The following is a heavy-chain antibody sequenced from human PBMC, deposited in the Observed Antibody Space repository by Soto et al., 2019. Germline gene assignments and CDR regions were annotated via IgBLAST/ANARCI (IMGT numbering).Heavy chain of an antibody. CDR3: ARHLGYCSRTSCLYYTGV. D-gene: IGHD2-2*01. CDR2: IYPGDPDT. J-gene: IGHJ6*02. CDR1: GYSFTSYW. V-gene: IGHV5-51*01. Sequence: GEPLKISCQGSGYSFTSYWIGWVSQMPGKGLEWMGIIYPGDPDTRYSPSFQGQFTISADKSISTAYLQWSSLKASDTAMYYCARHLGYCSRTSCLYYTGVWGQWTPVTLS.